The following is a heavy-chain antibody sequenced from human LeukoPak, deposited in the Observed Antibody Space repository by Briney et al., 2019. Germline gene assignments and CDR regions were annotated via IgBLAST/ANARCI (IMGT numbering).Heavy chain of an antibody. J-gene: IGHJ6*02. V-gene: IGHV1-2*02. D-gene: IGHD5-12*01. CDR3: ARDIVATAPNYYYYGMDV. CDR1: GYTFTGYY. Sequence: ASVKVSCKASGYTFTGYYMHWVRQAPGQGLEWMGWINPNSGGTNFAQKFQGRVTMTRDTSISTAYMELSRLRSDDTAVYCCARDIVATAPNYYYYGMDVWGQGTTVTVSS. CDR2: INPNSGGT.